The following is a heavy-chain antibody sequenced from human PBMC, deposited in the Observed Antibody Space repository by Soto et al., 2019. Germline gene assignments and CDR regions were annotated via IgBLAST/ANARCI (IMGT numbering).Heavy chain of an antibody. CDR1: GYCISSGYY. V-gene: IGHV4-38-2*02. J-gene: IGHJ5*02. Sequence: SETPSLTCAASGYCISSGYYWGWIRQPPGKGLEWIGSIYHSGSTYYNPSLKSRVTISVDTSKNQFSLKLSSVTAADTAVYYCAREVQNNWFDPWGQGTLVTVSS. CDR3: AREVQNNWFDP. CDR2: IYHSGST.